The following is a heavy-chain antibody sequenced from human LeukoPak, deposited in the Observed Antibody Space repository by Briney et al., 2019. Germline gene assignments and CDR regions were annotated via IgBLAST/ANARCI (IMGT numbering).Heavy chain of an antibody. V-gene: IGHV3-64*01. Sequence: GGSLRLSCAASGFTFSSYAMSWVRQAPGRGLEYVSAISSNGGTTYYANSVKGRFTISRDNSKNTLYLQMGSLRAEDMAVYYCARDFYGSGTSHFDYWGQGTLVTVSS. CDR1: GFTFSSYA. D-gene: IGHD3-10*01. CDR3: ARDFYGSGTSHFDY. CDR2: ISSNGGTT. J-gene: IGHJ4*02.